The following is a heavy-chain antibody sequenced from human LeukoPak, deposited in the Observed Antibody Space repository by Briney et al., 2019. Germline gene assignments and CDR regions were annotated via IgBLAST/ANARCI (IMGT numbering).Heavy chain of an antibody. CDR1: GGTISSYY. CDR2: IHYSGST. J-gene: IGHJ4*02. Sequence: SETLSLTCTVSGGTISSYYWNWIRQPPGKGLEWIGYIHYSGSTKYNPSLKSRVTISVDTSKNQFSLKLSSVTAADTAVYYCARWYSGGWAFDYWGQGTLVTVSS. CDR3: ARWYSGGWAFDY. V-gene: IGHV4-59*08. D-gene: IGHD6-19*01.